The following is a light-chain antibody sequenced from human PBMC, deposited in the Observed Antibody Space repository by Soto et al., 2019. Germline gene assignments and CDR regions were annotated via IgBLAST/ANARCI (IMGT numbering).Light chain of an antibody. J-gene: IGKJ1*01. V-gene: IGKV3-20*01. CDR2: GAS. CDR3: QHYGDSRT. CDR1: HSVDSTH. Sequence: EIVLTQSPGTLSLSPGERATLSCRTSHSVDSTHLAWYQQKPGQAPRLLIYGASGRATGIPDRFGGSGSGTDFTLTISRLEPEDFAGYYCQHYGDSRTFGQGTKVEVK.